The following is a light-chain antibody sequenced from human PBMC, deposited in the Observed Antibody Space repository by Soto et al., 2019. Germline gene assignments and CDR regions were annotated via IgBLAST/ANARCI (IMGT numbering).Light chain of an antibody. CDR2: DNN. Sequence: QSFLTQPPSVSAAPGQKVTIACAGSSSNVGSDYVSWYQQLPGTAPKLLIYDNNKRPSGIPDRFSGSKSGTSATLGITGLQTGDEADYYCGTWDSSLSAFVFGTGTKVTVL. J-gene: IGLJ1*01. CDR1: SSNVGSDY. V-gene: IGLV1-51*01. CDR3: GTWDSSLSAFV.